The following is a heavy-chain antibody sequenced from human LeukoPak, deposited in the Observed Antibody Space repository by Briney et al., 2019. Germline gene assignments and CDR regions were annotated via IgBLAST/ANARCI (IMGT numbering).Heavy chain of an antibody. Sequence: GGSLRLSCAASGFTFSSYAMSWVRQAPGKGLEWVSAISGSGGSTYYADSVKGRFTISRDNSKNTLYLQMNSLRAEDTAVYYCAKGSVVVPAAPHLFDYWGQGTLVTVSS. V-gene: IGHV3-23*01. D-gene: IGHD2-2*01. CDR2: ISGSGGST. CDR1: GFTFSSYA. CDR3: AKGSVVVPAAPHLFDY. J-gene: IGHJ4*02.